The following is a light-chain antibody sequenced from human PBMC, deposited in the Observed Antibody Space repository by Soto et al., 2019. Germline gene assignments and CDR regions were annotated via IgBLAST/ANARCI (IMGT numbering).Light chain of an antibody. CDR2: AAS. Sequence: IRMSQSPSSVSSSLGERFTITGGASQGIGNYLAWYQQKPGKVPYLLIYAASTLQSGVPSRFSGSGSVTVFTLTIRSLQPDDVAPYYCHTDFRAPLTFGGGTKVDIK. CDR1: QGIGNY. CDR3: HTDFRAPLT. J-gene: IGKJ4*01. V-gene: IGKV1-27*01.